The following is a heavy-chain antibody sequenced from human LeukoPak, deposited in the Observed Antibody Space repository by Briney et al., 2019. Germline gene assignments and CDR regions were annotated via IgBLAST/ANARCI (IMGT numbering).Heavy chain of an antibody. Sequence: ASVNVSCKAPGYTFTGYHMHWVRQAPGQGLEWMGWINPNSGGTNYAQKFQGRVTMTRDTSISTAYMELSRLRSDDTAVYYCARRIAAARFFDYWGQGTLVTVSS. D-gene: IGHD6-13*01. CDR3: ARRIAAARFFDY. CDR1: GYTFTGYH. J-gene: IGHJ4*02. V-gene: IGHV1-2*02. CDR2: INPNSGGT.